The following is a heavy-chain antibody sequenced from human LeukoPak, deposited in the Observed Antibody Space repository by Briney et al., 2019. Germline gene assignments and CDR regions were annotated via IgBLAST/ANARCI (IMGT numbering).Heavy chain of an antibody. CDR3: ARGHTVTKNLDY. D-gene: IGHD4-17*01. CDR2: IIPILGIA. CDR1: GGTFSSYA. J-gene: IGHJ4*02. V-gene: IGHV1-69*04. Sequence: SVKVSCKASGGTFSSYAISWVRQPPGQGLEWMGRIIPILGIANYAQKFQGRVTITADKSTSTAYMELSSLRSEDTAVYYCARGHTVTKNLDYWGRGTLVTVSS.